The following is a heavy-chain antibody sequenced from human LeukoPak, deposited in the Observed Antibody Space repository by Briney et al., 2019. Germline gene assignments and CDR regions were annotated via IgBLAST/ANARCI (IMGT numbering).Heavy chain of an antibody. CDR3: AKEERYSSNWYYFDY. CDR2: ISWDGGST. CDR1: GFTFDDYA. J-gene: IGHJ4*02. Sequence: GGSLRLSCAASGFTFDDYAMHWVRQAPGKGLELVSLISWDGGSTYYADSVKGRFTISRDNSKNSLYLQMNSLRAEDTALYYCAKEERYSSNWYYFDYWGQGTLVTVSS. D-gene: IGHD6-13*01. V-gene: IGHV3-43D*03.